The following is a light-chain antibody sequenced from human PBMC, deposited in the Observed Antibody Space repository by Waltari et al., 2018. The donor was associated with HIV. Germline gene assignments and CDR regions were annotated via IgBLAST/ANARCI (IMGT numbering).Light chain of an antibody. CDR3: SAQAGSNNYG. V-gene: IGLV2-8*01. CDR2: EVS. CDR1: SSDVGGYDY. J-gene: IGLJ1*01. Sequence: QSALTQPPSASGSPGQSVTISCSGTSSDVGGYDYVSWYQQHPGKAPKLMVYEVSRRPSGVPNQFSGPKAGSTASLADSGLQAGDEADYYCSAQAGSNNYGVGTGTKVTVL.